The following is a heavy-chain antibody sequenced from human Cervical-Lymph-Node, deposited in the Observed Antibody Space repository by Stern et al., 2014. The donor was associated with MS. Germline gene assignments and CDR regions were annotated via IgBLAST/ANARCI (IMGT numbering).Heavy chain of an antibody. CDR3: ARGLLGSENAFDI. V-gene: IGHV1-18*01. CDR1: GYTFTSYG. J-gene: IGHJ3*02. D-gene: IGHD2-15*01. CDR2: ASVYNGNT. Sequence: QVQLVESGAEVKKPGASVKVSCKASGYTFTSYGISWVRQAPGQGLEWMGCASVYNGNTTYAQKLQAHVTMPTDTATSTAYMELRSLRSDYTAVYYCARGLLGSENAFDIWGQGTMVTVSS.